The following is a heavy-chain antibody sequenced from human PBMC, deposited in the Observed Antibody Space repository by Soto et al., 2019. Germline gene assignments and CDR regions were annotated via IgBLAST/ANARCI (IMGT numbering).Heavy chain of an antibody. J-gene: IGHJ6*02. CDR3: AKMEGPTAYYCAMDV. D-gene: IGHD1-1*01. Sequence: VQLLESGGGLVQPGGSLRLSCRTSGFVFSNYGMSWVRQAPGKGLEWVSGISGSGGSTYYADSVKGRFTISRDNSENTLYLQMNTLRVEDTAVFYCAKMEGPTAYYCAMDVWGQGTTVTVSS. CDR2: ISGSGGST. V-gene: IGHV3-23*01. CDR1: GFVFSNYG.